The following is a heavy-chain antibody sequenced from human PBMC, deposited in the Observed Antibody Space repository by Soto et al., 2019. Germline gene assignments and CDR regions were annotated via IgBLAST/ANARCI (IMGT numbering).Heavy chain of an antibody. CDR2: IIPIFGTA. Sequence: QVQLVQSGAEVKKPGSSVKVSCKASGGTFSSYAISWVRQAPGQGLEWMGGIIPIFGTANYAQKFQGRVTITADESTSTAYMELSSLRSEDTAVYYCARADCSGGICAEYYYGMDVWGQGTKVTVSS. CDR1: GGTFSSYA. CDR3: ARADCSGGICAEYYYGMDV. V-gene: IGHV1-69*01. J-gene: IGHJ6*02. D-gene: IGHD2-15*01.